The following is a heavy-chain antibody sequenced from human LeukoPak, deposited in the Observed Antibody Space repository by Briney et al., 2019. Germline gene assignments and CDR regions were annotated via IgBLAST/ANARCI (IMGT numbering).Heavy chain of an antibody. V-gene: IGHV4-31*03. Sequence: TLSLTCTVSGGSISSGGCYWSWIRQLPEKGLEWIGYIYYSGNTFYNPSLKNGVTMSVDTSKNQFSLRLSSVTAADTAIYYCARSAEARLTGHGPNFDSWGQGTLVSVSS. CDR1: GGSISSGGCY. D-gene: IGHD1-20*01. CDR3: ARSAEARLTGHGPNFDS. CDR2: IYYSGNT. J-gene: IGHJ4*02.